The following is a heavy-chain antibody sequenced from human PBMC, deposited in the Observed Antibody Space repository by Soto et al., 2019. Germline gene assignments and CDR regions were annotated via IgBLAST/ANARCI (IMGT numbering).Heavy chain of an antibody. CDR1: GYTFTGYY. CDR2: INPNSGGT. J-gene: IGHJ6*02. Sequence: ASVKVSCKASGYTFTGYYMHWVRQAPGQGLEWMGWINPNSGGTNYAQKFQGRVTMTRDTSISTAYMELSRLRSDDTAVYYCARDLPIAARPLGLYYYYYYAMDVWGQGTTVTVSS. D-gene: IGHD6-6*01. CDR3: ARDLPIAARPLGLYYYYYYAMDV. V-gene: IGHV1-2*02.